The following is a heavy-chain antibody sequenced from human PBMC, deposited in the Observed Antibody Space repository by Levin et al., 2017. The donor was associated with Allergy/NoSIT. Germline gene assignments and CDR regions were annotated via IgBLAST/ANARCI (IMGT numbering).Heavy chain of an antibody. CDR2: INHSGST. D-gene: IGHD5-18*01. V-gene: IGHV4-34*01. CDR1: GGSFSGYY. Sequence: ESLKISCAVYGGSFSGYYWSWIRQPPGKGLEWIGEINHSGSTNYNPSLKSRVTISEDTSKNQFSLKLSSVTAADTAVYYCARSEDTRPFDYWGQGTLVTVSS. J-gene: IGHJ4*02. CDR3: ARSEDTRPFDY.